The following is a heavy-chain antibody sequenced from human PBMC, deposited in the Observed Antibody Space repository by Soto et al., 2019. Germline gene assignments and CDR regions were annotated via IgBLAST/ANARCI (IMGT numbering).Heavy chain of an antibody. V-gene: IGHV4-34*01. D-gene: IGHD3-22*01. CDR1: GGSFSGHY. CDR3: STRAYDTNCYYRFDP. Sequence: SEILCLTCAVYGGSFSGHYWNWIRQSPWRGLEWIVYITHSVRVNYSPSLKRRVTISLDTSKNQFSLTLSAVTAADTSMYYCSTRAYDTNCYYRFDPWGQGSLVGVTS. J-gene: IGHJ5*01. CDR2: ITHSVRV.